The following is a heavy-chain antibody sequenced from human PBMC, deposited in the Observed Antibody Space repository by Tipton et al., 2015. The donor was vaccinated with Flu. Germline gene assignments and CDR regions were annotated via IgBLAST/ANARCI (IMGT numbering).Heavy chain of an antibody. V-gene: IGHV1-46*01. Sequence: QLVQSGAEVKKPGASVKLSCKASGYTFTSYYLHWVRQAPGQGLEWMGIIGPIGATTNYAQKFRGRLTMTRDTSTSTVYMELSSLKSEDTAVYYCARGEKISLSWFGDFDYWGQGTLVTVSS. J-gene: IGHJ4*02. CDR2: IGPIGATT. CDR1: GYTFTSYY. CDR3: ARGEKISLSWFGDFDY. D-gene: IGHD3-10*01.